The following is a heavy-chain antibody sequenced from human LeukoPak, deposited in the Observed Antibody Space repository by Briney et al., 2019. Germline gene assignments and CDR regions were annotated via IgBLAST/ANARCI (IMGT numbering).Heavy chain of an antibody. CDR1: GFTFSSYA. V-gene: IGHV3-23*01. Sequence: GGSLRLSCAASGFTFSSYAVSWVRQAPGKGLEWVSAISGSGGGTYYADSVKGRFTISRDNSKNTVYLQMSSLSTEDTAVYHCAKTTTGYSSGRYPGWPVDYWGQGTLVSVS. D-gene: IGHD6-19*01. CDR3: AKTTTGYSSGRYPGWPVDY. J-gene: IGHJ4*02. CDR2: ISGSGGGT.